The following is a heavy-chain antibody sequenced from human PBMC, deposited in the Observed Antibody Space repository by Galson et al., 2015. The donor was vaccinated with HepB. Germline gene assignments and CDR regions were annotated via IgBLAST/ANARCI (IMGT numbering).Heavy chain of an antibody. J-gene: IGHJ5*02. D-gene: IGHD6-13*01. V-gene: IGHV1-46*01. CDR1: GYTFTSYY. CDR3: ARDGLVAAAGYPNWFDP. CDR2: INPSGGNT. Sequence: SVKVSCKASGYTFTSYYMHWVRQAPGQGLEWMGIINPSGGNTKYSQKFQGRVTITRDTSASTAYTELSSLRSEDTAVYYCARDGLVAAAGYPNWFDPWGQGTLVTVSS.